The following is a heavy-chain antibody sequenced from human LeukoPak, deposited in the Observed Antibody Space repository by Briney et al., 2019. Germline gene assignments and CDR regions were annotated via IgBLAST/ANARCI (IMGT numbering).Heavy chain of an antibody. CDR3: ARTTVTTHFDY. CDR2: IYYSGST. J-gene: IGHJ4*02. Sequence: PSETLSLTCTVSGGSIISSDYHWGWVRQPPGKGLEWIGYIYYSGSTYYNPSLKSRVTISVDTSKNQFSLKLSSVTAADTAVYYCARTTVTTHFDYWGQGTLVTVSS. CDR1: GGSIISSDYH. V-gene: IGHV4-30-4*08. D-gene: IGHD4-17*01.